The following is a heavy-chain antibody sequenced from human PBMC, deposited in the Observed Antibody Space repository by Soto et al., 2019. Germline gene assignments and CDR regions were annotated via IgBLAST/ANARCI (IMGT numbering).Heavy chain of an antibody. J-gene: IGHJ6*03. D-gene: IGHD2-2*01. Sequence: SETLSLTCAVSSGSISSSNWWSWVRQPPGKGLEWIGEIYHSGSTNYNPSLKSRVTISVDKSKNQFSLKLSSVTAADTAVYYCARERAVCSSTSCYYYYYMDVWGKGTTVTVSS. CDR2: IYHSGST. CDR1: SGSISSSNW. CDR3: ARERAVCSSTSCYYYYYMDV. V-gene: IGHV4-4*02.